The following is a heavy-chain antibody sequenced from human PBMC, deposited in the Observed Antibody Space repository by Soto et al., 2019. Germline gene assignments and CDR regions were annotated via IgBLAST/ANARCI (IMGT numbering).Heavy chain of an antibody. CDR1: GGSIHSGGYS. J-gene: IGHJ6*02. V-gene: IGHV4-30-2*01. CDR3: ARARILIPFGGPTHYYGMDV. CDR2: IYHTGRT. D-gene: IGHD3-16*01. Sequence: QVQLQESGSGLVKPSQTLSLTCAVSGGSIHSGGYSWTWIRQPPGKGLEWIGNIYHTGRTSYNPSLKSRVTMSVDRSKNQFSLTLNSVTAADTAVYYCARARILIPFGGPTHYYGMDVWGQGTTVSVSS.